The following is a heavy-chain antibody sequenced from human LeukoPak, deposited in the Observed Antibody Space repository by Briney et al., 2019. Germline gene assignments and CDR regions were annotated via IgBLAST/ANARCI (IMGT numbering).Heavy chain of an antibody. CDR1: GGSFSGYY. CDR2: INHSGST. CDR3: ARRKYYYGSGQYFDY. Sequence: PSETLSLTCAVYGGSFSGYYWSWIRQPPGKGLEWIGEINHSGSTNYNPSLKSRVTISVDTSKNQFSLKLSSVTAADTAVYYCARRKYYYGSGQYFDYWGQGTLVTVSS. D-gene: IGHD3-10*01. J-gene: IGHJ4*02. V-gene: IGHV4-34*01.